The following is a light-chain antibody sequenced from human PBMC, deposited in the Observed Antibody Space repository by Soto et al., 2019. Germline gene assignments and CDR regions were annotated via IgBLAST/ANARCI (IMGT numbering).Light chain of an antibody. CDR3: QQSGNSRFT. CDR1: QSVSSSY. J-gene: IGKJ5*01. V-gene: IGKV3-20*01. Sequence: EIVLTQSPGTLSLSPGERATLSCRASQSVSSSYLAWYQQKPGQAPRLLIYGASSRATGVPDRFIGSGSGTDFTLTISRVEPEDFAVYYCQQSGNSRFTFGQGTRLEIK. CDR2: GAS.